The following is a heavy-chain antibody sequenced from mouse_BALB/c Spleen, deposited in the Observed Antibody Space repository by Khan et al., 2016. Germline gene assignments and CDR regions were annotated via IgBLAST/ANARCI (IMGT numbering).Heavy chain of an antibody. CDR3: AKGPYGYGNVDY. CDR2: IDPANGNT. Sequence: VQLQQSGAELVKPGASVKLSCTASGFNIKDTYMHWVKQRPEQGLEWIGRIDPANGNTKYDPKFQGKATITADTSSNTAYLQLSSLTSEDTAVYYCAKGPYGYGNVDYWGQGTTLTVSS. CDR1: GFNIKDTY. V-gene: IGHV14-3*02. D-gene: IGHD1-2*01. J-gene: IGHJ2*01.